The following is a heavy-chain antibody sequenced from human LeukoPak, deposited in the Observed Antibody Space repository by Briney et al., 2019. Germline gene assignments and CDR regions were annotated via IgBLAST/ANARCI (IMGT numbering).Heavy chain of an antibody. D-gene: IGHD6-19*01. CDR1: GFTFYNYA. V-gene: IGHV3-23*01. CDR2: ISASGGDT. Sequence: PGGSLRLSCATSGFTFYNYAMGWVRQAPGKGLEWVSGISASGGDTYYSDSVKGRFSIYRDNAKNILYLQMNSLRAEDTAVYYCAKDPRNGGQQWLGSSLTPDYWGQGTLVTVSS. CDR3: AKDPRNGGQQWLGSSLTPDY. J-gene: IGHJ4*02.